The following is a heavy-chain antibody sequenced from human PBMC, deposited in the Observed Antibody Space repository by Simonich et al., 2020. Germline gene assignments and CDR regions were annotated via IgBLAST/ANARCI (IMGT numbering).Heavy chain of an antibody. CDR2: INHSGST. CDR1: GGSFSGYY. V-gene: IGHV4-34*01. J-gene: IGHJ1*01. CDR3: ARGLRVAAAGTAFQH. D-gene: IGHD6-13*01. Sequence: QVQLQQWGAGLLKPSETLSLTCAVYGGSFSGYYWSWLRQPPGEGLEWTGEINHSGSTNYNPSLKMRVTISVDTSKNQFSLKLSSVTAADTAVYYCARGLRVAAAGTAFQHWGQGTLVTVSS.